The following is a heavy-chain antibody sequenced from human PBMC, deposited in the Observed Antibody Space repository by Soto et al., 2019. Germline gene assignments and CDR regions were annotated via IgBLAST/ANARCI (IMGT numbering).Heavy chain of an antibody. CDR1: GFTFSSHS. J-gene: IGHJ4*02. CDR2: ISSSSSYI. V-gene: IGHV3-21*01. CDR3: ARDRYSSSWLFDY. D-gene: IGHD6-13*01. Sequence: GGSLRLSCAASGFTFSSHSMNWVRQAPGKGLEWVSSISSSSSYIYYADSVKGRFTISRDNAKNSLYLQMNSLRAEDTAVYYCARDRYSSSWLFDYWGQGTLVTVSS.